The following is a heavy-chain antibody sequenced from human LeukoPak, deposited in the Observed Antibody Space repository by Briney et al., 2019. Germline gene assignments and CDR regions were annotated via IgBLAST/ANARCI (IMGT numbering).Heavy chain of an antibody. CDR1: GGSFSSEA. CDR2: IIPIFGTA. D-gene: IGHD2-15*01. V-gene: IGHV1-69*05. CDR3: GRKAGDCGGGSCYSIDY. Sequence: SSVKVSCKAFGGSFSSEAISWVRQAPGQGLEWMGGIIPIFGTANYAQKFQGRVTITTDESTSTTYMEVSSLRSEDTAVYYCGRKAGDCGGGSCYSIDYWGQGTLVTVSS. J-gene: IGHJ4*02.